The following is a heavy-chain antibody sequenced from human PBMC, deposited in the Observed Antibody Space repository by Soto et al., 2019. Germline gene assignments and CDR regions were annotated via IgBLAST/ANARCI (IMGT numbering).Heavy chain of an antibody. V-gene: IGHV1-18*01. CDR1: GYTFTSYG. CDR2: ISAYNGNT. Sequence: QVQLVQSGAEVKKPGASVKVSCKASGYTFTSYGISWVRQAPGQGHEWMGWISAYNGNTNYAQKLQARVTMTTDTSTSKAYMELRSLRSDDTAVYYCVRLVPAAIHPCYNWFDLWGQGTLVTVSS. CDR3: VRLVPAAIHPCYNWFDL. D-gene: IGHD2-2*02. J-gene: IGHJ5*02.